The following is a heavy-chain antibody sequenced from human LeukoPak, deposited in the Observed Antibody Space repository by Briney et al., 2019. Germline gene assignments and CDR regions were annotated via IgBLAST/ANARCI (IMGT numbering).Heavy chain of an antibody. CDR2: INHNGEAI. Sequence: GGSLRLSCAASGFPFSSHVLSWVRQAPGKGLEWIAYINHNGEAIYYPDFVKGRFIISRDNSKNTLFLQMNMLRAEDTAVYYCAKIPVSYSSGWSNFDYWGQGTLVTVSS. V-gene: IGHV3-23*01. CDR1: GFPFSSHV. J-gene: IGHJ4*02. CDR3: AKIPVSYSSGWSNFDY. D-gene: IGHD6-19*01.